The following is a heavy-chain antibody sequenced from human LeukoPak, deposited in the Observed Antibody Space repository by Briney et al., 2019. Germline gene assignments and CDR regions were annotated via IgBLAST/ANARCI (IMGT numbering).Heavy chain of an antibody. J-gene: IGHJ4*02. CDR1: GYTFSYFG. CDR3: ARGLDAASGLANFDY. CDR2: INGYNGNT. Sequence: ASVKVSCKASGYTFSYFGFNWVRQAPGQGLEWMGWINGYNGNTNYAQKSEGRLSLTTDTATSTVYMELRNLTSDDTAVYFCARGLDAASGLANFDYWGQGTLITVSS. D-gene: IGHD1-1*01. V-gene: IGHV1-18*01.